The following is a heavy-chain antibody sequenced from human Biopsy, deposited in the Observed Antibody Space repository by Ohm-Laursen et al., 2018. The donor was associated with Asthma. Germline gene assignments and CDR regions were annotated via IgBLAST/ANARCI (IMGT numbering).Heavy chain of an antibody. V-gene: IGHV4-34*01. J-gene: IGHJ5*02. CDR1: GGYLTGHY. CDR2: IDQSGYT. D-gene: IGHD1-20*01. CDR3: ARTAITGIRGWFDP. Sequence: TLSLTCAVYGGYLTGHYWNWIRQPPGKGLEWIGEIDQSGYTNYNPSLKSRVTISADTSKNQFHLNLSSVTAADTAVYFCARTAITGIRGWFDPWGQGTQVTVSS.